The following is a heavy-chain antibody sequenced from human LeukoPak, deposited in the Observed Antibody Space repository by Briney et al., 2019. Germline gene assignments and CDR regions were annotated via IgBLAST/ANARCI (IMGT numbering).Heavy chain of an antibody. Sequence: PGGSLRLSCAASGFTFSSYGMHWVRQAPGKGLEWVAVISYDGSNKYYADSVKGRFTISRDNSKNTLYLQMSSLRAEDTAVYYCAKGICSGGSCYLLDYWGQGTLVTVSS. D-gene: IGHD2-15*01. J-gene: IGHJ4*02. CDR2: ISYDGSNK. CDR3: AKGICSGGSCYLLDY. CDR1: GFTFSSYG. V-gene: IGHV3-30*18.